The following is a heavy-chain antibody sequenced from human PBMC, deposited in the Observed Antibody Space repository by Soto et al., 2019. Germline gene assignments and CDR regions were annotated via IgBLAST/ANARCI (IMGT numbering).Heavy chain of an antibody. Sequence: SETLSLTCTVSGGSISSSSYYWGWIRQPPGKGLEWIGSMYYSGSSNYNQSLKSRVTMSVDTSKNQFSLKLSSVTAADTAVYYCARLGRPVAGTRYYYYYAMDVWGQGTTVTVSS. J-gene: IGHJ6*02. CDR2: MYYSGSS. V-gene: IGHV4-39*01. CDR1: GGSISSSSYY. CDR3: ARLGRPVAGTRYYYYYAMDV. D-gene: IGHD6-19*01.